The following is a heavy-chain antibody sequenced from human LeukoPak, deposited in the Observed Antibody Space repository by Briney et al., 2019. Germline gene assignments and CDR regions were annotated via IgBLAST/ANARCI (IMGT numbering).Heavy chain of an antibody. J-gene: IGHJ5*02. CDR3: AKDNWNEFDP. D-gene: IGHD1-20*01. Sequence: ASVKVSCKASGYTFSSNGISWVRQAPGQGLEWVGWVSTYNSETNYAPKFRGRVTMTTDTSTSTAYMELRSLTADDTAVYYCAKDNWNEFDPWGQRTLVTVSS. CDR2: VSTYNSET. V-gene: IGHV1-18*01. CDR1: GYTFSSNG.